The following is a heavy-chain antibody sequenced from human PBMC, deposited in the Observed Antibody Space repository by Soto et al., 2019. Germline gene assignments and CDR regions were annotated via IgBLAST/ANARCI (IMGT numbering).Heavy chain of an antibody. D-gene: IGHD4-17*01. V-gene: IGHV3-66*01. CDR2: IYSVGTT. CDR3: ARVPYYGGPDYYYYGMDV. Sequence: GGSLRLSCAASGFTVSGNYMSWVRQAPGKGLEWVSAIYSVGTTYYADSVKGRFTISRDNSKNTLYLQMNSLRVEDTAVYYCARVPYYGGPDYYYYGMDVWGQGTTVTVS. J-gene: IGHJ6*02. CDR1: GFTVSGNY.